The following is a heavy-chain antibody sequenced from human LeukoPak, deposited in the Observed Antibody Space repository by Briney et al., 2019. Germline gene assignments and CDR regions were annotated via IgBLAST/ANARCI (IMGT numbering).Heavy chain of an antibody. CDR3: ARAGYFDNTGLDY. V-gene: IGHV3-66*01. D-gene: IGHD3-22*01. Sequence: GGSLRLSCAASGFTVSSNYMSWVRQAPGKGLEWVSVIYRGGNTDYADSVKGRFTISRDNSTNTVYLQMNSLRVDDTAVYYCARAGYFDNTGLDYWGQGTLVTVSS. CDR1: GFTVSSNY. CDR2: IYRGGNT. J-gene: IGHJ4*02.